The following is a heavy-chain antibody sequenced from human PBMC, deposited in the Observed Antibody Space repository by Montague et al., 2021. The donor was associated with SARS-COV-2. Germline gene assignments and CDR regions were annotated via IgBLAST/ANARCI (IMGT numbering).Heavy chain of an antibody. V-gene: IGHV6-1*01. CDR1: GDSVSSSSAA. D-gene: IGHD6-13*01. Sequence: CAISGDSVSSSSAAWNWIRQSPSRGLEWLGRTYYRSKWYNDYAVSVKSRITINPDTSKNQFSLQPNSVTPEDTAVYYCARSVGASSSSWPLPPHFDYWGQGTLVTVSS. J-gene: IGHJ4*02. CDR2: TYYRSKWYN. CDR3: ARSVGASSSSWPLPPHFDY.